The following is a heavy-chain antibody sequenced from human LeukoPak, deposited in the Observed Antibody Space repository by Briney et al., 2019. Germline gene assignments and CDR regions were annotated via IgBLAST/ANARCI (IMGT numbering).Heavy chain of an antibody. CDR2: IYHSGST. D-gene: IGHD6-13*01. CDR3: ARGPYSSSWSNWFDP. V-gene: IGHV4-4*02. CDR1: GGSISSSNW. Sequence: PSETLSLTCAVSGGSISSSNWWSWVRQPPGKGLEWIEEIYHSGSTNYNPSLKSRVTISVDKSKNQFSLKLSSVTAADTAVYYCARGPYSSSWSNWFDPWGQGTLVTVSS. J-gene: IGHJ5*02.